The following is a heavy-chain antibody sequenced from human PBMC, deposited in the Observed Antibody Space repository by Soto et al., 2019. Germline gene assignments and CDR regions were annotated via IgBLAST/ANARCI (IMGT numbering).Heavy chain of an antibody. D-gene: IGHD2-15*01. CDR1: GGSLSGYY. Sequence: SETLSLTCAVYGGSLSGYYWIWIRQPPGKGLQWIGELNPSGGTNYNPSLKSRVSISVDTSENHFSLRLSSVTAADSAMYYCARGIRYCISGACSCNWFDSWGQGTLVTVSS. J-gene: IGHJ5*01. CDR3: ARGIRYCISGACSCNWFDS. V-gene: IGHV4-34*01. CDR2: LNPSGGT.